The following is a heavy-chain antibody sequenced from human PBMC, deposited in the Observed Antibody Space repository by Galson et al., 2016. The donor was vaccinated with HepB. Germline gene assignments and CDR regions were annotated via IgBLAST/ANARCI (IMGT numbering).Heavy chain of an antibody. CDR1: GFTFGRYD. J-gene: IGHJ6*02. D-gene: IGHD1-1*01. CDR3: AKDAAWQHLDYYYYAMDV. CDR2: IGTAGDT. Sequence: SLRLSCAASGFTFGRYDIHWVRQATGKGLEWVSVIGTAGDTYYADSVKGRFTISRDKSKNTLYLQMNSLRAEDTAVYYCAKDAAWQHLDYYYYAMDVWGQGTTVTVSS. V-gene: IGHV3-13*04.